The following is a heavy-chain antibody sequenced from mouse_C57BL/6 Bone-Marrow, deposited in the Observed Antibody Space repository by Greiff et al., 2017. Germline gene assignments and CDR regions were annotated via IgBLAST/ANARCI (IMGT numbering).Heavy chain of an antibody. Sequence: EVKLQESGTVLARPGASVKMSCKTSGYTFTSYWMHWVKQRPGQGLEWIGALYPGNSDTSYNQKFKGKAKLTAVTSASTAYMELSSLTNEDSAVYYCTRDSITTVVAEGFAYWGQGTLVTVSA. CDR2: LYPGNSDT. CDR3: TRDSITTVVAEGFAY. J-gene: IGHJ3*01. V-gene: IGHV1-5*01. CDR1: GYTFTSYW. D-gene: IGHD1-1*01.